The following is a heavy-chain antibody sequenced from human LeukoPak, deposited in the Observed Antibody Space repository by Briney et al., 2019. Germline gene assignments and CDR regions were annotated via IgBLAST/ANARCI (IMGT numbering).Heavy chain of an antibody. J-gene: IGHJ1*01. CDR1: GFTFSNAW. V-gene: IGHV3-15*04. CDR3: TTEPSLLYTVTQYFQH. D-gene: IGHD4-17*01. Sequence: GGSLRLSCAASGFTFSNAWMSWVRQAPGKGLEWVGRIESKTDGGTTDYAAPVKGRFTISRDDSKNTLYLQMNSLKTEDTAVYYCTTEPSLLYTVTQYFQHWGQGTLVTVSS. CDR2: IESKTDGGTT.